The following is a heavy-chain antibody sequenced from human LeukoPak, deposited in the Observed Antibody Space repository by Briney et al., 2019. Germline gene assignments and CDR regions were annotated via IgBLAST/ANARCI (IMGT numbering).Heavy chain of an antibody. CDR3: ARGPIVVVTALNDAFDI. Sequence: SETLSLTCAVYGGSFSGYYWSWIRQPPGKGLEWIGEINHSGSTNYNPSLKSRVTISVDTSKNQFSLKLSSVTAADTAVYYCARGPIVVVTALNDAFDIWGQGTMVTASS. CDR2: INHSGST. CDR1: GGSFSGYY. D-gene: IGHD2-21*02. J-gene: IGHJ3*02. V-gene: IGHV4-34*01.